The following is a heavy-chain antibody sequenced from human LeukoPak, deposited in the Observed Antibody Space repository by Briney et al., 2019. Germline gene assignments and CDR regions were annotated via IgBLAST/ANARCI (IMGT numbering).Heavy chain of an antibody. Sequence: GGSLRLSCAASGLTFSSYAMHWVRQAPGKGLEWVAVISYDGSNKYYADSVKGRFTISRDNSKNTLYLQMNSLRAEDTAVYYCAKAGKGNLGELSFDYWGQGTLVTVSS. CDR2: ISYDGSNK. J-gene: IGHJ4*02. D-gene: IGHD3-16*02. CDR1: GLTFSSYA. CDR3: AKAGKGNLGELSFDY. V-gene: IGHV3-30*04.